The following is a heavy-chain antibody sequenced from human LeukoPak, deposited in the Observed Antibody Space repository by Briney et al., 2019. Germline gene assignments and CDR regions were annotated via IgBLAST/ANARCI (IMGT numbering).Heavy chain of an antibody. CDR2: INHSGST. Sequence: SETLSLTCAVYGGSFSGYYWSWIRQPPGKGLEWIGEINHSGSTNYNPSLKSRVTISVDTSKNQFSLKLSSVTAADTALYYCAKDMSHSSSVNDALEIWGQGTMVTVSS. CDR3: AKDMSHSSSVNDALEI. V-gene: IGHV4-34*01. J-gene: IGHJ3*02. D-gene: IGHD6-13*01. CDR1: GGSFSGYY.